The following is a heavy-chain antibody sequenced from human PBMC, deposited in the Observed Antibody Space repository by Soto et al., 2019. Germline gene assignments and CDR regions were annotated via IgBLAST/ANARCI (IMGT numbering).Heavy chain of an antibody. CDR1: GYMFTSYW. V-gene: IGHV5-51*01. D-gene: IGHD3-3*01. J-gene: IGHJ4*02. CDR3: ARHGGGFQEWFFDY. Sequence: PGESLKISCKTSGYMFTSYWIGWVRQVPGKGLEWVGIIYPGDSDTRYNPSLQGQVTISADKSNATAYLQWSSLKASDTAMYYCARHGGGFQEWFFDYWGQGSLVTVSS. CDR2: IYPGDSDT.